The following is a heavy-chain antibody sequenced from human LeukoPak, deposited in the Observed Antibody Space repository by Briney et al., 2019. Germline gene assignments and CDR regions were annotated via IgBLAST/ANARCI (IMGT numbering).Heavy chain of an antibody. CDR1: GFTFSSYG. CDR2: IRYDGSNK. CDR3: AKDLGSSWFFDY. D-gene: IGHD6-13*01. Sequence: PGGSLRLSCAASGFTFSSYGMHWVRQAPGKGLEWVAFIRYDGSNKYYADSVKGRFTISRDNSKNTLYPQMNSLRAEDTAVYYCAKDLGSSWFFDYWGQGTLVTVSS. J-gene: IGHJ4*02. V-gene: IGHV3-30*02.